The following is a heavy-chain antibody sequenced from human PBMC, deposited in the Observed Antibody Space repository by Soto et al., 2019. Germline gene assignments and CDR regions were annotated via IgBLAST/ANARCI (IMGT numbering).Heavy chain of an antibody. D-gene: IGHD5-12*01. CDR3: ARVYDTRPDY. J-gene: IGHJ4*02. CDR2: ISSSSSTI. Sequence: PGESLKISCAASGFTFSSYSMNWVRQAPGKGLEWVSYISSSSSTIYYADSVKGRFTISRDNAKNSLHLQMNSLRDEDTAVYYCARVYDTRPDYWGQGTLVTVSS. CDR1: GFTFSSYS. V-gene: IGHV3-48*02.